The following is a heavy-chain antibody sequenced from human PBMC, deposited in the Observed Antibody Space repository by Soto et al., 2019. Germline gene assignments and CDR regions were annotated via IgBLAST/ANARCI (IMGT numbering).Heavy chain of an antibody. J-gene: IGHJ3*02. Sequence: GGSLRLSCAASGFTFRSYGMHWVRQAPGKGLEWVALIWYDGGNKYYADSVKGRFTVSRGNSKNTLYLQMNNLRAEDTALYYCAIEKVGAASVHVFDIWGQGTMVTVSS. D-gene: IGHD1-26*01. CDR3: AIEKVGAASVHVFDI. V-gene: IGHV3-33*01. CDR2: IWYDGGNK. CDR1: GFTFRSYG.